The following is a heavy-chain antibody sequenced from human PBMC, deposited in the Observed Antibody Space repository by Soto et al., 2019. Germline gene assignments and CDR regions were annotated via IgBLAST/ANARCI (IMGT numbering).Heavy chain of an antibody. CDR3: ARETIRENWFDP. CDR1: GGSISSYY. D-gene: IGHD2-21*01. V-gene: IGHV4-4*07. Sequence: LSETLSLTCTVSGGSISSYYWSWIRQPAGKGLEWIGRIYTSGSTNYNPSLKSRVTMSVDTSKDQFSLKLSSVTAADTAVYYCARETIRENWFDPWGQGTLVTVSS. CDR2: IYTSGST. J-gene: IGHJ5*02.